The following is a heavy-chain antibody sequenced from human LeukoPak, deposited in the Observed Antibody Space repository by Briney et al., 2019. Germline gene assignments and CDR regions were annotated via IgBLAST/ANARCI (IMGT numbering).Heavy chain of an antibody. CDR1: GGSFSGYY. CDR3: ARPVSGSSGRDYNY. V-gene: IGHV4-34*01. J-gene: IGHJ4*02. D-gene: IGHD6-19*01. Sequence: SETLSLTCAVYGGSFSGYYWSWIRQPPGKGLEWIGEINHSGSTNYNPSLKSRVTISVDTSKNQFSLKLSSVTAADTAVYYCARPVSGSSGRDYNYWGQGTLVTVSS. CDR2: INHSGST.